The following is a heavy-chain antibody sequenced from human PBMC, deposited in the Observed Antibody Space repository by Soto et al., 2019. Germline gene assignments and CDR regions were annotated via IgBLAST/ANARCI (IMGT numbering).Heavy chain of an antibody. Sequence: SETLSLTCAVYGGSFSGYYWSWIRQPPGKGLEWIGEINHSGSTNYNPSLKSRVTISVDTSKNQFSLKLSSVTAADTAVYYCARGWGRIFDYWGQGTLVTAPQ. V-gene: IGHV4-34*01. CDR2: INHSGST. J-gene: IGHJ4*02. CDR1: GGSFSGYY. CDR3: ARGWGRIFDY. D-gene: IGHD7-27*01.